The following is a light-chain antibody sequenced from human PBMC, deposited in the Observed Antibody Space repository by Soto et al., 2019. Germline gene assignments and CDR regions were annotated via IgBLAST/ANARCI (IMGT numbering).Light chain of an antibody. Sequence: DIVLMQIPGALSLSPGERATLSCRASQTMTRAYLAWYQQKPGQAPRLLIYAASYRATGIPDKFSGSGSGTDFSLTISRLEPEDFAVYYCQQYGSSSIAFCQGTLLEIK. V-gene: IGKV3-20*01. CDR3: QQYGSSSIA. CDR1: QTMTRAY. J-gene: IGKJ5*01. CDR2: AAS.